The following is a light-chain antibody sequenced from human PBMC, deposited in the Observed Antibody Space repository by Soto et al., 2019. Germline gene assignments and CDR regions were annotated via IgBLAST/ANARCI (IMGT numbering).Light chain of an antibody. CDR3: HQYHNFPRT. Sequence: DIVMTQSPDSLAVSLGERATIHCKSSQSIFYNANNKNYMVWYQQKPGQAPNLLIYKASTLESGVPSRFSGSGSGTEFTLTVSSLQPDDFATYYCHQYHNFPRTFGQGTKVDI. CDR2: KAS. J-gene: IGKJ1*01. CDR1: QSIFYNANNKNY. V-gene: IGKV4-1*01.